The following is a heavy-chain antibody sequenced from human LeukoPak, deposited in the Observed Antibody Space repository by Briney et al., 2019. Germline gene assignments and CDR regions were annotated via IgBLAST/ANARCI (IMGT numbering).Heavy chain of an antibody. V-gene: IGHV3-74*01. CDR2: INSVGSST. Sequence: PGGSLRLSCAASGFTFSSYRMHWVRQAPGKGLVWVSRINSVGSSTNYADSVKGRFTISRDNAKNTLYLQMNSLRAEDTAVYYCAAGLGYCSSTSCWGQGTLVTVSS. D-gene: IGHD2-2*01. CDR1: GFTFSSYR. CDR3: AAGLGYCSSTSC. J-gene: IGHJ4*02.